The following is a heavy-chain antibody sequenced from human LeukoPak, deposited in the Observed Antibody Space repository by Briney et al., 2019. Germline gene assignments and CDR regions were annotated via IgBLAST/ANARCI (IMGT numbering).Heavy chain of an antibody. D-gene: IGHD3-22*01. V-gene: IGHV4-61*01. J-gene: IGHJ4*02. CDR3: ARYYYDSSGPKAAYYFDY. Sequence: SETLSLTCTVSGGSVSSGSYYWSWIRQPPWKGLEWIGYIYYSGSTNYYPSLKSRVTISVDTSKNQFSLKLSSVTAADKAVYYCARYYYDSSGPKAAYYFDYWGQGTLVTVSS. CDR2: IYYSGST. CDR1: GGSVSSGSYY.